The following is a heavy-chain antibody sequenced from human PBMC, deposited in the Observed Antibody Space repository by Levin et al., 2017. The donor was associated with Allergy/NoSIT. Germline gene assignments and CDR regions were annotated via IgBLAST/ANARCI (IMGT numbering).Heavy chain of an antibody. J-gene: IGHJ2*01. Sequence: GGSLRLSCAASGFTFSNYAMIWVRQAPGKGLEWVSIISDSGGYTDSADSVKGRFTISRDNSKNTLYLQMSSLRAEDTAEYYCAKAGEYSSSGGRYFDLWGRGTQVTVSS. CDR3: AKAGEYSSSGGRYFDL. D-gene: IGHD6-6*01. V-gene: IGHV3-23*01. CDR2: ISDSGGYT. CDR1: GFTFSNYA.